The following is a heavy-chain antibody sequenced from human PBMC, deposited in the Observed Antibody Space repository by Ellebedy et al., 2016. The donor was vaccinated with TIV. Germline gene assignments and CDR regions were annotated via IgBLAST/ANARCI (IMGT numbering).Heavy chain of an antibody. CDR1: GFTFSSYA. D-gene: IGHD3-22*01. CDR3: WAGVVITTLDY. V-gene: IGHV3-23*01. CDR2: ISGSGGST. Sequence: GGSLRLSXAASGFTFSSYAMSWVRQAPGKGLEWVSAISGSGGSTYYADSVKGRFTISRDNSKNTLYLQMNSLRAEDTAVYYCWAGVVITTLDYWGQGTLVTVSS. J-gene: IGHJ4*02.